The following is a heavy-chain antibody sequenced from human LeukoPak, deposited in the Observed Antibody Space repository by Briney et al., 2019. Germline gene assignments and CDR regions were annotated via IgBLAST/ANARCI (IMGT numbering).Heavy chain of an antibody. CDR2: IYYSGSP. D-gene: IGHD3-22*01. CDR3: ARAYPYYYHSSGYYAPKYFQH. J-gene: IGHJ1*01. V-gene: IGHV4-31*03. CDR1: GGSISSGGYY. Sequence: SETLSLTCTVSGGSISSGGYYWSWIRQHPGKGLEWIGYIYYSGSPYYNPSLKSRLTISVDTSKNQFSLQLTSVTAADTAVYYCARAYPYYYHSSGYYAPKYFQHWGQGTLVTVSS.